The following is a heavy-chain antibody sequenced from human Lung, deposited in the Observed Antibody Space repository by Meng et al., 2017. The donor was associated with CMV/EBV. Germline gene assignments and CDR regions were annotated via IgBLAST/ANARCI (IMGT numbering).Heavy chain of an antibody. Sequence: SXTLSLTCTVSGGPVSSGRYYWNWIRQPPGKGREWIGYIYHSGNTNYGPSLRYNPSLESRVIISSDTSKNQFSLKLSSVTTADTAVYYCARSDYYAYFDYWGQGXLVTVSS. V-gene: IGHV4-61*01. CDR2: IYHSGNT. D-gene: IGHD3-3*01. J-gene: IGHJ4*02. CDR1: GGPVSSGRYY. CDR3: ARSDYYAYFDY.